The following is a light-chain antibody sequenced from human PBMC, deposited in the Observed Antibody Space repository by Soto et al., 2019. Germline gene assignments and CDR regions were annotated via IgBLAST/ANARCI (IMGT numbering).Light chain of an antibody. V-gene: IGLV2-14*01. J-gene: IGLJ1*01. Sequence: LTQPASVSGSPGQSITISCTGTSSDVGGYNYVSWYQQHPGKAPKFMIYDVSNRPSGVSNRFSGSKSGNTASLTISGLQAEDEADYYCTSYTPSNTRQIVFGTGTKVTVL. CDR3: TSYTPSNTRQIV. CDR1: SSDVGGYNY. CDR2: DVS.